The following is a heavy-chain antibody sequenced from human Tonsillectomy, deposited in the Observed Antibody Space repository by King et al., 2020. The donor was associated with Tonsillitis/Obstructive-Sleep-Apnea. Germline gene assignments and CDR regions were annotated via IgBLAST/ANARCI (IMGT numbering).Heavy chain of an antibody. J-gene: IGHJ4*02. CDR3: ARDGVGGPSIDY. V-gene: IGHV3-33*01. CDR1: GFTFSSYG. Sequence: VQLVESGGGVVQPGMSLRLSCAASGFTFSSYGMHWVRQAPGKGLDWVAVIWYDGSNKYYADSVKGRFTISRDNSKNTLYLQMNSLRAEDTAVYYCARDGVGGPSIDYWGQGTLVTVSS. D-gene: IGHD3-16*01. CDR2: IWYDGSNK.